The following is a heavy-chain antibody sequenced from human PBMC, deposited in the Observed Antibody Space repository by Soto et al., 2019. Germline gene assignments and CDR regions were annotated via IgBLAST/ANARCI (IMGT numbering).Heavy chain of an antibody. V-gene: IGHV1-18*01. Sequence: ASVKVSCKASGYTFTSYGISWVRQAPGQGLEWMGWISAYNGNTNYAQKLQGRVTMTTDTSTSTAYMELRSLRSDDTAVYYCARDVRWRVPAARDAFDIWGQGTMVTVSS. J-gene: IGHJ3*02. CDR1: GYTFTSYG. CDR3: ARDVRWRVPAARDAFDI. D-gene: IGHD2-2*01. CDR2: ISAYNGNT.